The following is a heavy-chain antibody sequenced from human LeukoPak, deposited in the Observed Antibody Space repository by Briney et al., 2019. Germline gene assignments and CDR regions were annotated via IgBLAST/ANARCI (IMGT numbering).Heavy chain of an antibody. Sequence: GGSLRLSCAASGFTFSSYGMHWVRQAPGKGLEWVAFIRYDGSNKYYADSVKGRFTISRDNSKNTLYLQMNSLRAEDTAVYYCAKDTTPPKAGFGPWGQGTLVTVSS. CDR3: AKDTTPPKAGFGP. J-gene: IGHJ5*02. CDR1: GFTFSSYG. V-gene: IGHV3-30*02. D-gene: IGHD1-14*01. CDR2: IRYDGSNK.